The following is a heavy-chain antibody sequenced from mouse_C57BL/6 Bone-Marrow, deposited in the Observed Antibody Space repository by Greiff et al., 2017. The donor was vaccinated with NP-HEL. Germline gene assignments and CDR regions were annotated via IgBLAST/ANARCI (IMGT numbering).Heavy chain of an antibody. CDR2: INPNNGGT. J-gene: IGHJ4*01. CDR3: ARKGIYYGNYLYAMDY. Sequence: VQLQQSGPELVKPGASVKIPCKASGYTFTDYNMDWVKQSHGKSLEWIGDINPNNGGTIYSQKFKGKATLTVDKSSSTAYMELRSLTSEDTAVYYCARKGIYYGNYLYAMDYWGQGTSVTVSS. D-gene: IGHD2-1*01. V-gene: IGHV1-18*01. CDR1: GYTFTDYN.